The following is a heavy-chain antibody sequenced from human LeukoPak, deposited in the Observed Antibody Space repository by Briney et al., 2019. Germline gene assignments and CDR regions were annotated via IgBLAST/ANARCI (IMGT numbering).Heavy chain of an antibody. V-gene: IGHV3-30*18. Sequence: GGSLRLSCAASGFTFSSYGMHWVRQAPGKGLEWVAVISYDGSNKYYADSVKGRFTISRDNSKNTLYLQMNSLRAEDTAVYYCAKESQLLEGPTWGRGTLVTVSS. D-gene: IGHD2-2*01. CDR2: ISYDGSNK. CDR3: AKESQLLEGPT. CDR1: GFTFSSYG. J-gene: IGHJ4*02.